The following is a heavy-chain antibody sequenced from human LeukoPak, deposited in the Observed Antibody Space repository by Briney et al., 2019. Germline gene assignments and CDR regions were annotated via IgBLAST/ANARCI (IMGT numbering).Heavy chain of an antibody. CDR3: ARDQGYGLNYYYYYGMDV. J-gene: IGHJ6*02. CDR1: GGSISSYY. CDR2: IYTSGST. Sequence: KSSETLSLTCTVSGGSISSYYWSWIRQPAGKGLEWIGRIYTSGSTNYNPSLKSRVTMSVDTSKNQFSLKLSSVTAADTAVYYCARDQGYGLNYYYYYGMDVWGQGTTVTVSS. D-gene: IGHD5-12*01. V-gene: IGHV4-4*07.